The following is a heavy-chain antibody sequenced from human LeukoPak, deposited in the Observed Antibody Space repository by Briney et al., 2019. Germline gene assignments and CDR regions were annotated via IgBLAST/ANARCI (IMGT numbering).Heavy chain of an antibody. CDR1: GGSISSYY. CDR2: IYTSGST. V-gene: IGHV4-4*07. Sequence: PSETLSLTCTVSGGSISSYYWGWIRQPAGKGLEWIGRIYTSGSTNYNPSLKSRVTMSVDTSKNQFSLKLSSVTAADTAVYYCARARIVVVPAAPILDVWGQGTTVTVSS. D-gene: IGHD2-2*01. CDR3: ARARIVVVPAAPILDV. J-gene: IGHJ6*02.